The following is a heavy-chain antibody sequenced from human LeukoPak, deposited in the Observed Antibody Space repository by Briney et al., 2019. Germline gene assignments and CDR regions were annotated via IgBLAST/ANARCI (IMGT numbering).Heavy chain of an antibody. CDR3: ARKHVVSAASVFWFDP. D-gene: IGHD2-2*01. CDR1: GGTFSSYA. Sequence: SVKVSCKASGGTFSSYAISWVRQAPGQGLEWMGGIIPIFGTANYAQKFQGRVTITADESTSTAYMELSSLRSEDTAVYYCARKHVVSAASVFWFDPWGQGTLVTVSS. CDR2: IIPIFGTA. V-gene: IGHV1-69*13. J-gene: IGHJ5*02.